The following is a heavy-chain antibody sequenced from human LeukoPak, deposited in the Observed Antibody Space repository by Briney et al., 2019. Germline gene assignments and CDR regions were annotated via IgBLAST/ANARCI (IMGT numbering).Heavy chain of an antibody. CDR2: IRDKANGGTT. CDR3: SRGFAAD. Sequence: GGSLRLSCATSGFNFGEFVVSWVRQAPGTGLEWVGSIRDKANGGTTEYAASVEGRFMIARDDSKGLAYLEMNSLKVDDTGTYYCSRGFAADWGQGALVTVSS. D-gene: IGHD2-15*01. J-gene: IGHJ4*02. V-gene: IGHV3-49*04. CDR1: GFNFGEFV.